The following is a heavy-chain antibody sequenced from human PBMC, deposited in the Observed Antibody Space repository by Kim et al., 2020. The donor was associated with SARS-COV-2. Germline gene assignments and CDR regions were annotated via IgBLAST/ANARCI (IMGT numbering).Heavy chain of an antibody. Sequence: GGSLRLSCAASGFTFSSYAMSWVRQAPGKGLEWVSAISGSGGSTYYADSVKGRFTISRDNSKNTLYLQMNSLRAEDTAVYYCAKDGGPSHYDFWSGYYLGGMDVWGQGTTVTVSS. CDR3: AKDGGPSHYDFWSGYYLGGMDV. D-gene: IGHD3-3*01. J-gene: IGHJ6*02. CDR2: ISGSGGST. CDR1: GFTFSSYA. V-gene: IGHV3-23*01.